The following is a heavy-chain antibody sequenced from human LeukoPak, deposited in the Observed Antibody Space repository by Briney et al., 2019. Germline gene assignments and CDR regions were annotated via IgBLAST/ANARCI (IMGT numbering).Heavy chain of an antibody. CDR1: GFTFTDYW. Sequence: GGSLRLSCAVSGFTFTDYWMNWVRQTPGKGLEWVASIRQDGSEKTYVDSVKGRFTISRDNTKDSLSLQVNSLRVEDTAVYYCARDGTAAGLYFDLWGQGTLVTVSS. D-gene: IGHD6-13*01. J-gene: IGHJ4*01. CDR3: ARDGTAAGLYFDL. V-gene: IGHV3-7*01. CDR2: IRQDGSEK.